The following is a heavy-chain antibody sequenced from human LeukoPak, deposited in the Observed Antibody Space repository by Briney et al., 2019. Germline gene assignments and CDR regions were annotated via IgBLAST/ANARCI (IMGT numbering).Heavy chain of an antibody. CDR1: GGSISSGSYY. D-gene: IGHD3-22*01. Sequence: SETLSLTCTVSGGSISSGSYYWSWIRQPAGKGLEWIGRVYSSGSTDYNPSLKSRLSISVDTSKIQFSLRLSSVTAADTAVYYCAREAFSYYYDSSAMGGFDYWGQGTLVTVSS. V-gene: IGHV4-61*10. CDR2: VYSSGST. CDR3: AREAFSYYYDSSAMGGFDY. J-gene: IGHJ4*02.